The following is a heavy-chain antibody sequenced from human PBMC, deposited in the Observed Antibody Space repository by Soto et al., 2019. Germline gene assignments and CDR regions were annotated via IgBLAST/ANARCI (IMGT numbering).Heavy chain of an antibody. CDR1: GYAFTSYA. CDR3: ARDTGYRYGQN. CDR2: INAGNGNT. Sequence: ASVNVSCKASGYAFTSYAMHWVRQAPRQMLEWMGWINAGNGNTKYSQKFQGRVTITRDTSASTAYMELSSLRSEETAVYYCARDTGYRYGQNWGPGTLVTVSS. D-gene: IGHD5-18*01. V-gene: IGHV1-3*01. J-gene: IGHJ4*02.